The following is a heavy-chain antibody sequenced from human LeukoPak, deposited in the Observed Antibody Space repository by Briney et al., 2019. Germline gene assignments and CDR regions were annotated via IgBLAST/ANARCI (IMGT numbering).Heavy chain of an antibody. CDR1: GYTFTSYG. D-gene: IGHD5-12*01. J-gene: IGHJ4*02. CDR3: TRDLGQWLLQGIFFDY. V-gene: IGHV1-18*01. Sequence: ASVKVSCKASGYTFTSYGISWVRQAPGQGPEWMGWISAYSTYNGNTNFAQKFQGRVTMTTDTSTSTAYMELRSLRSDDTAVYYCTRDLGQWLLQGIFFDYWGQGTLVTVSS. CDR2: ISAYSTYNGNT.